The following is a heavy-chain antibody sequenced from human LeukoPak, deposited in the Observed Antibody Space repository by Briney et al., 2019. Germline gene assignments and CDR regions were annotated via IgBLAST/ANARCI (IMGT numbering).Heavy chain of an antibody. J-gene: IGHJ4*02. Sequence: PGGSLRLSCAASGFTFSNYGMNWVRQAPGKGLEWVSGITANGGTTYYADSVKGRFTISRGNSKNTVYLHMNSLRAEDTAVYYCANDLGWIQLNLGRGQGTLVTVSS. CDR1: GFTFSNYG. CDR2: ITANGGTT. D-gene: IGHD5-18*01. V-gene: IGHV3-23*01. CDR3: ANDLGWIQLNLG.